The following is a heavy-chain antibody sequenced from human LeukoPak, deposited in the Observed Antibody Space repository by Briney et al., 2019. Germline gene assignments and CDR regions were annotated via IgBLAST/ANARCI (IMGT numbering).Heavy chain of an antibody. Sequence: PSETLSLTCTVSGDSISSFYWSWIRQPPGRGLEWVGYIYTSGSTNYNPSLKSRVTISVDTSKNQFSMKLSSATAADTAVYYCARGGSSFPRRAFDIWGQGTMVTVSS. CDR1: GDSISSFY. J-gene: IGHJ3*02. D-gene: IGHD6-6*01. CDR3: ARGGSSFPRRAFDI. V-gene: IGHV4-4*09. CDR2: IYTSGST.